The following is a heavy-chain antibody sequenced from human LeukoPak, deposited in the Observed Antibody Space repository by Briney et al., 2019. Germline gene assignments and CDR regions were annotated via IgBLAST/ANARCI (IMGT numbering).Heavy chain of an antibody. CDR2: IYYSGST. D-gene: IGHD3-22*01. CDR1: GGSISSYY. J-gene: IGHJ3*02. V-gene: IGHV4-59*01. Sequence: PSETLSLTRTVSGGSISSYYWSWIRQPPGKGLEWIGYIYYSGSTNYNPSLKSRVTISVDTSKNQFSLKLSSVTAADTAVYYCARSYYYDSSGYYEHAFDIWGQGTMVTVSS. CDR3: ARSYYYDSSGYYEHAFDI.